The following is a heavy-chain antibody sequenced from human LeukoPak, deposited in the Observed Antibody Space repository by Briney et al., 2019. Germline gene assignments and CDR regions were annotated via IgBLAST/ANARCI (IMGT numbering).Heavy chain of an antibody. V-gene: IGHV3-64D*06. Sequence: GGSLRLSCAASGFTFSIYAMNWVRQPPGKGLYYVSAISINGGSTYYADSVRGRFTISRDNSKNTLYLQMSSLRPDDTAVYYCVRTYDENPLGWFDPWGQGTLVTVSS. CDR3: VRTYDENPLGWFDP. CDR2: ISINGGST. CDR1: GFTFSIYA. D-gene: IGHD5-12*01. J-gene: IGHJ5*02.